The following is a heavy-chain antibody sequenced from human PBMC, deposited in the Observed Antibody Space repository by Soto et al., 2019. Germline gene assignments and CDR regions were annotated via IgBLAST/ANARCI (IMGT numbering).Heavy chain of an antibody. J-gene: IGHJ4*02. CDR2: IVTYNGNT. V-gene: IGHV1-18*01. Sequence: GASVKVSCKASGYTFTDYGISWVRRAPGQGLEWMGWIVTYNGNTQSAQNLQGRVTMTTDTSTGTAYMELRSLSSVTAADTAVYYCARHETLHGDYDYWGQGTLVTVSS. D-gene: IGHD4-17*01. CDR1: GYTFTDYG. CDR3: ARHETLHGDYDY.